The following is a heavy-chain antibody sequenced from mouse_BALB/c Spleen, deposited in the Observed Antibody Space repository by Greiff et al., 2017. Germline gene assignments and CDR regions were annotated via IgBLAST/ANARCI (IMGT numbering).Heavy chain of an antibody. J-gene: IGHJ4*01. CDR3: ARDMRGSSYLPYYYAMDY. Sequence: EVNVVESGGGLVQPGGSLRLSCATSGFTFTDYYMSWVRQPPGKALEWLGFIRNKANGYTTEYSASVKGRFTISRDNSQSILYLQMNTLRAEDSATYYCARDMRGSSYLPYYYAMDYWGQGTSVTVSS. V-gene: IGHV7-3*02. CDR2: IRNKANGYTT. D-gene: IGHD1-1*01. CDR1: GFTFTDYY.